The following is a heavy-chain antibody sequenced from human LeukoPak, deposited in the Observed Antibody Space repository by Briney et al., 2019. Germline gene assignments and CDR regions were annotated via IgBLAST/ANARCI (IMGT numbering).Heavy chain of an antibody. J-gene: IGHJ5*02. V-gene: IGHV3-23*01. Sequence: PGGSLRLSCAASGFTFRNHAMNWVRQTPGKGLEWVSSISTDGVNTYYADSVKGRFTISRDTSKDTPYLQMNSLSAEDTAVYYCARCTKYTTGWCNWFDPWGQGTLATVSS. CDR2: ISTDGVNT. D-gene: IGHD6-19*01. CDR3: ARCTKYTTGWCNWFDP. CDR1: GFTFRNHA.